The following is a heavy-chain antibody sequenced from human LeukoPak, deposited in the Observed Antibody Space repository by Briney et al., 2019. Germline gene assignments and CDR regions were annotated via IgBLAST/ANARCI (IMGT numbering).Heavy chain of an antibody. V-gene: IGHV3-23*01. CDR2: ISGSGGST. J-gene: IGHJ4*02. CDR1: GFAFSSFA. Sequence: GGSLRLSCAASGFAFSSFAMSWVRQAPGKGLEWVSTISGSGGSTYYADSVKGRFTISRDNSKNTLYLQMNSLRAEDTAVYYCAKVALLWFGELFPLFDYWGQGTLVTVSS. D-gene: IGHD3-10*01. CDR3: AKVALLWFGELFPLFDY.